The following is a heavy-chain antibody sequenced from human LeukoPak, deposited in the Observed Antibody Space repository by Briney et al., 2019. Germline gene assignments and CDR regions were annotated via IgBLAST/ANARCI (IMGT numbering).Heavy chain of an antibody. CDR2: INHSGST. J-gene: IGHJ3*02. D-gene: IGHD5-18*01. Sequence: SETLSLTCAVYGGSFSGYYWSWIRQPPGKGLEWIGEINHSGSTNYNPSLKGRVTISVDTSKNQFSLKLSSVTAADTAVYYCAREEVPYSYGFGDAFDIWGQGTMVTVSS. CDR1: GGSFSGYY. V-gene: IGHV4-34*01. CDR3: AREEVPYSYGFGDAFDI.